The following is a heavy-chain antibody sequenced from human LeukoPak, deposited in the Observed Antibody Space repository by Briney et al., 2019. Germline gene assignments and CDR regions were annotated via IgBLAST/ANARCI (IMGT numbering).Heavy chain of an antibody. Sequence: GESLKISCKGSGYIFSNYWIGWVRQMPGKGLEWMGIIYPDDSDTRYSPSFQGQVTISADKSISTAYLQWSSLKASDTAMYYCAISYNFDSSGSPYYFDYWGQETLVTVSS. J-gene: IGHJ4*02. CDR2: IYPDDSDT. CDR3: AISYNFDSSGSPYYFDY. D-gene: IGHD3-22*01. CDR1: GYIFSNYW. V-gene: IGHV5-51*01.